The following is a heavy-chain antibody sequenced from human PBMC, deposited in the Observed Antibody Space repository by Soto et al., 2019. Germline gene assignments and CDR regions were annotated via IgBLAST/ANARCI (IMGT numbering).Heavy chain of an antibody. V-gene: IGHV3-30-3*01. CDR3: ARELELVLDY. J-gene: IGHJ4*02. CDR1: GLTFSSYA. D-gene: IGHD6-13*01. CDR2: ISYDGSDK. Sequence: HPGGSLRLSCAASGLTFSSYAMHWVRQAPGKGLEWVAVISYDGSDKNYADSVKGRFTISRDNSKNTLYLQMNSLRAEDTAVYYCARELELVLDYWGQGTLVTVSS.